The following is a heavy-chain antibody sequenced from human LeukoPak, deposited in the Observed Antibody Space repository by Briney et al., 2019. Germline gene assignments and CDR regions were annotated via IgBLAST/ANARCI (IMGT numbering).Heavy chain of an antibody. Sequence: PGGSLRLSCAASGFSFSSYAMNWVRQVPGRGLEWVAVMSYDGGTKYYADSVKGRVTISRDNSKNTLYLQMNSLRAEDTAVYYCAKDNGRGLRMGSSKRGRIDYWGQGTLVTVSS. D-gene: IGHD6-6*01. V-gene: IGHV3-30-3*01. J-gene: IGHJ4*02. CDR2: MSYDGGTK. CDR3: AKDNGRGLRMGSSKRGRIDY. CDR1: GFSFSSYA.